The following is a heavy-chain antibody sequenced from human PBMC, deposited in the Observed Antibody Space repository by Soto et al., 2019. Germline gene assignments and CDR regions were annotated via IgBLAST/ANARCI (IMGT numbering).Heavy chain of an antibody. V-gene: IGHV4-59*12. Sequence: SETLSLTCAVYGGSFSGYYWSWIRQPPGKGLEWIGYIYYSGSTNYNPSLKSRVTISVDTSKNQFSLKLSSVTAADTAVYYCARIKQNWFDPWGQGTLVTVSS. CDR2: IYYSGST. CDR3: ARIKQNWFDP. CDR1: GGSFSGYY. J-gene: IGHJ5*02.